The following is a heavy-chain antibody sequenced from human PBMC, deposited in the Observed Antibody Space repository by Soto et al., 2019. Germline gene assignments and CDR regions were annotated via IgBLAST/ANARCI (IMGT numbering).Heavy chain of an antibody. J-gene: IGHJ4*02. CDR1: GFTFTSSA. D-gene: IGHD3-22*01. Sequence: ASVKVSCKASGFTFTSSAVQWVRQARGQRLEWIGWIVVGSGNTNYAQKFQERVTITRDMSTSTAYMELSSLRSEDTAVYYCAAQSLYYYDSSGSQYYFDYWGQGTLVTVSS. CDR2: IVVGSGNT. CDR3: AAQSLYYYDSSGSQYYFDY. V-gene: IGHV1-58*01.